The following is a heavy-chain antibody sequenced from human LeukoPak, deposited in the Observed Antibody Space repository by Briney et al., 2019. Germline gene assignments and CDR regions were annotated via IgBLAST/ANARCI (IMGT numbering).Heavy chain of an antibody. D-gene: IGHD5-18*01. Sequence: GGSLRLSCAASGFTFSSYAMSWVRQAPGKGLEWVSAISGSGGSTYYADSVKGRFTISRDNSKNTRYLQRNSLRAEDTAVYYCAKAVIQLWFDYWGQETLVTVSS. CDR1: GFTFSSYA. CDR3: AKAVIQLWFDY. V-gene: IGHV3-23*01. J-gene: IGHJ5*01. CDR2: ISGSGGST.